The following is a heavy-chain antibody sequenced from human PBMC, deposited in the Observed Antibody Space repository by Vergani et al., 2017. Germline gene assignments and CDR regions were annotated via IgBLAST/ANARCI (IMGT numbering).Heavy chain of an antibody. CDR2: ISAYNGNT. CDR3: ARATAGDGSSSAYYYYYMDV. V-gene: IGHV1-18*01. CDR1: GYSFYTYG. D-gene: IGHD6-6*01. J-gene: IGHJ6*03. Sequence: QVQLVQSGAEMKKPGASVKVSCKASGYSFYTYGISWVRQAPGQGLEWMELISAYNGNTNYAQKFQGRVTMTTDTSTSTAYMELRSLRSDDTAVYYCARATAGDGSSSAYYYYYMDVWGKGTTVTVSS.